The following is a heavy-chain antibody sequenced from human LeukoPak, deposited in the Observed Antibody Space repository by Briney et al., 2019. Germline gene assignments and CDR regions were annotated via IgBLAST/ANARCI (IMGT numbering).Heavy chain of an antibody. CDR3: ARGPPTRVVVITTGDFDY. V-gene: IGHV1-2*02. CDR1: GYTFTGYY. J-gene: IGHJ4*02. CDR2: INPNSGVT. Sequence: ASVKVSCKASGYTFTGYYLHWVRQAPGQGLEWVGWINPNSGVTKFAQKFQGRVTVTRDTSISTAYMELRRLRSDDRAVYYCARGPPTRVVVITTGDFDYWGQRTLVTVSS. D-gene: IGHD3-22*01.